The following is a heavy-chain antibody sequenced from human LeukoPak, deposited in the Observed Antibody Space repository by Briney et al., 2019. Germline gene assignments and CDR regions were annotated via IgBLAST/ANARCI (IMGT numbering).Heavy chain of an antibody. CDR2: INPNSGDT. Sequence: ASVKVSCKASGFTFIGYYLHWVRQAPGQGLEWVGWINPNSGDTNYSQKFQGRVTMTRDTSISTGYLELSGLRSDDTAVYYCARWGGGAFDIWGQGTMVAVSS. D-gene: IGHD2-15*01. CDR3: ARWGGGAFDI. J-gene: IGHJ3*02. V-gene: IGHV1-2*02. CDR1: GFTFIGYY.